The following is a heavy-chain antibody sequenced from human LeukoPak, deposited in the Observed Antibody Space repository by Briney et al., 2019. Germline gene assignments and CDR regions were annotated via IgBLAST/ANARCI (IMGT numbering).Heavy chain of an antibody. D-gene: IGHD3-16*01. V-gene: IGHV3-49*04. Sequence: GGSLRLSCTASGFNFGDYAMSWVRQAPGKGVGWVAFIRSKTYGGTTDYAASVKGRFTISRDDSKSIAYLQMNSLKTEDTAVYYCTRDSAAMILHGMDVWGQGTTVTVSS. J-gene: IGHJ6*02. CDR2: IRSKTYGGTT. CDR1: GFNFGDYA. CDR3: TRDSAAMILHGMDV.